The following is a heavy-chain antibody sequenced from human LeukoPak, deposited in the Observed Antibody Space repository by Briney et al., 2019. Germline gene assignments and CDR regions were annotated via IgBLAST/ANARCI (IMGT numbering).Heavy chain of an antibody. J-gene: IGHJ4*02. CDR2: ISGSGSLT. CDR3: AKDRPNYYDSSGHYYRRDGDY. V-gene: IGHV3-23*01. Sequence: GGSLRLSCAASGFTFSTYAMSWVRQAPGKGLEWVSSISGSGSLTYYAGSVKGRFTIARDNSKNTLYLQMNSRRVEDTAVYYCAKDRPNYYDSSGHYYRRDGDYWGQGTLVTVSS. CDR1: GFTFSTYA. D-gene: IGHD3-22*01.